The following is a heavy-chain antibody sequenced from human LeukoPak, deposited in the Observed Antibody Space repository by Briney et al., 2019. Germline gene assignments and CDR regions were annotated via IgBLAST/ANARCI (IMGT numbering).Heavy chain of an antibody. Sequence: AGGSLRLTCVLSGIPFVDAWMSWVRQAPGKGLEWIGRITKDGTTDYAAPVKGRFTISRDNSKNTFYLLMNSLKIEDTAVYYCTWMTTALTVDFWGRGTLVTVSS. D-gene: IGHD1-14*01. V-gene: IGHV3-15*01. CDR2: ITKDGTT. CDR1: GIPFVDAW. J-gene: IGHJ4*02. CDR3: TWMTTALTVDF.